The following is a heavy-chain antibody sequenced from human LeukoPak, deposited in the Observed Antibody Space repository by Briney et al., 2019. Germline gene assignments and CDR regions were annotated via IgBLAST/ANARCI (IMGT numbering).Heavy chain of an antibody. CDR2: IIPIFGTA. Sequence: ASVKVSCKASGGTFSSYAISWVRQAPGQGLEWMGGIIPIFGTANYAQKFQGRVTITTDESTSTAYMELSSLRSEDTAVYYCARETYYYGSGMYYMDVWGKGTTVTVSS. CDR3: ARETYYYGSGMYYMDV. V-gene: IGHV1-69*05. D-gene: IGHD3-10*01. J-gene: IGHJ6*03. CDR1: GGTFSSYA.